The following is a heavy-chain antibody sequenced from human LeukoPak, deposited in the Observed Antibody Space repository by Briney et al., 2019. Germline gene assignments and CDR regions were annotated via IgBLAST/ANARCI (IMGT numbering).Heavy chain of an antibody. CDR2: INYSGNT. CDR3: ARVFYLVYGDSSSNWFDP. CDR1: GGSISTYY. D-gene: IGHD2-21*02. V-gene: IGHV4-59*01. J-gene: IGHJ5*02. Sequence: DPSETLSLTCTDSGGSISTYYWSWIRQPPGKGLEWIGYINYSGNTYYNPSLKSRVTISVDTSKNQFSLKLSSVTAADTAVYYCARVFYLVYGDSSSNWFDPWGQGTLVTVSS.